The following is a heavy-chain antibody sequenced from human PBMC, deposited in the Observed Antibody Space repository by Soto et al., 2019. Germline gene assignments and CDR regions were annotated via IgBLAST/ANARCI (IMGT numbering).Heavy chain of an antibody. CDR1: GYEFTTSG. D-gene: IGHD3-10*01. V-gene: IGHV1-18*04. CDR3: AQSDYRGSGGYHTQARYGMDV. CDR2: ISAYNGDT. J-gene: IGHJ6*02. Sequence: ASVKVSCKVSGYEFTTSGIRWVRQAPGQGLEWMGWISAYNGDTNYVESFQDRVTLTTDTSTSTAYMEMRSLRPDDAAVYYCAQSDYRGSGGYHTQARYGMDVWGQGTTVTVSS.